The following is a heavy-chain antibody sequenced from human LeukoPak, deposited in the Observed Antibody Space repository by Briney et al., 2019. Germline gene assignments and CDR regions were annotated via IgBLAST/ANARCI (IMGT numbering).Heavy chain of an antibody. V-gene: IGHV1-2*02. CDR3: ARDRGVVPGYFDY. D-gene: IGHD2-2*01. CDR1: GYTFTGYY. CDR2: INPNSGGT. Sequence: ASVKVSCKASGYTFTGYYMHWVRQAPGQGLEWMGWINPNSGGTNYAQKFQGRVTMTRDTSISTAYMERSSLRSEDTAVYYCARDRGVVPGYFDYWGQGTLVTVSS. J-gene: IGHJ4*02.